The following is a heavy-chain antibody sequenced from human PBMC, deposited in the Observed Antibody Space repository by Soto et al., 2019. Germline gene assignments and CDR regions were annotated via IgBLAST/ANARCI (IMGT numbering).Heavy chain of an antibody. CDR2: ISGSGGST. Sequence: EVQLLESGGGLVQPGGSLRLSCAASGFTFSSYAMSWVRQAPGKGLDWVSAISGSGGSTYYADSVKGRFTISRDNSNNPLDLQMNSLRAENAAVYYCARDVATIRLFDYWGQGTLVTVSS. V-gene: IGHV3-23*01. D-gene: IGHD5-12*01. CDR3: ARDVATIRLFDY. CDR1: GFTFSSYA. J-gene: IGHJ4*02.